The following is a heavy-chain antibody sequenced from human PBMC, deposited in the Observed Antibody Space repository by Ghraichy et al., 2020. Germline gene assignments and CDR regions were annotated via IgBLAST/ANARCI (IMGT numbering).Heavy chain of an antibody. CDR1: GYTFTGYY. J-gene: IGHJ4*02. Sequence: ASVKVSCKASGYTFTGYYMHWVRQAPGQGLEWMGWINPNSGGTNYAQKFQGRVTMTRDTSISTAYMELSRLRSDDTAVYYCARGPIRAAAGSRRAAAHDYWGQGTLFTVSP. CDR2: INPNSGGT. D-gene: IGHD6-13*01. V-gene: IGHV1-2*02. CDR3: ARGPIRAAAGSRRAAAHDY.